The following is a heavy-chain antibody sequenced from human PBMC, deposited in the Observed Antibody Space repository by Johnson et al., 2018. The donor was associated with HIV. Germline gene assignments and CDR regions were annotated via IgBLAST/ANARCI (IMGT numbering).Heavy chain of an antibody. D-gene: IGHD3-3*01. CDR1: GFTFSSYW. CDR2: IKQDGSEK. CDR3: ARAHLLTIFPGAFDI. V-gene: IGHV3-7*05. Sequence: VQLVESGGGLVQPGGSLRLSCAASGFTFSSYWMSWVRQAPGKGLEWVANIKQDGSEKYYVDSVKGRFTISRDNAKNSLYLQMNSLRAEDTAVYYCARAHLLTIFPGAFDIWGQGTMVTVSS. J-gene: IGHJ3*02.